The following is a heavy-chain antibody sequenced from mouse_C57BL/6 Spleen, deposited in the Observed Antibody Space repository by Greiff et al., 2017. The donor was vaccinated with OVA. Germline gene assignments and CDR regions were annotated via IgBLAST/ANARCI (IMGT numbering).Heavy chain of an antibody. D-gene: IGHD2-14*01. CDR3: SRGVRGGYYAMDY. Sequence: EVQLVESGPSLVRPSQTLSLTCTVTGFSINSDCYWIWIRQFPGNKLEYIGYTFYSGITYYNPSLESRTYLTRDTSNNQFSLELSSVTTEDTATYSGSRGVRGGYYAMDYWGQGTSVTVSS. V-gene: IGHV3-3*01. CDR2: TFYSGIT. CDR1: GFSINSDCY. J-gene: IGHJ4*01.